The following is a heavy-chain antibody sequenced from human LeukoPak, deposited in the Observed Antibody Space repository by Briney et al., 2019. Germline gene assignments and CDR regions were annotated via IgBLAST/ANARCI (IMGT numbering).Heavy chain of an antibody. D-gene: IGHD5-12*01. J-gene: IGHJ4*02. Sequence: ASVKVSCKASGYIFTGYYMHWVRQAPGQGLEWMGRIHPNTGGTDYAQKFQGRVTMTRDTSISTAYMELSSLTSDDTAVYHCVRAGYSGYDLDYWGQGTLVTVSS. CDR3: VRAGYSGYDLDY. CDR2: IHPNTGGT. V-gene: IGHV1-2*06. CDR1: GYIFTGYY.